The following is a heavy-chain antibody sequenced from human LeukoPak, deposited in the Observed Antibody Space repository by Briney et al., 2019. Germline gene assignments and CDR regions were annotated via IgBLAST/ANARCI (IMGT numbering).Heavy chain of an antibody. J-gene: IGHJ4*02. Sequence: GESLKISCKGSGYRFTSYWISWVRQMPGQGLEWMGRIDPSDSYTNYSPSFQDHVTISADKSISTAYLQWSSLKASDTAMYYCASGQWLVPIDYWGQGTLVTVSS. D-gene: IGHD6-19*01. CDR1: GYRFTSYW. CDR2: IDPSDSYT. CDR3: ASGQWLVPIDY. V-gene: IGHV5-10-1*01.